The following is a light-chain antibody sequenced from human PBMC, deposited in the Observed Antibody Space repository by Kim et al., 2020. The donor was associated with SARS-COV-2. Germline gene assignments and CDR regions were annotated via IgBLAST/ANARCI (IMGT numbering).Light chain of an antibody. CDR3: ASYTTSSTYV. Sequence: PSITISCAGTSSDVGGYNYVSWYQHHPGKSPKLIIFDVTNRPSGVSNRFSGSKSGNTASLTISGLRTEDEADYYCASYTTSSTYVFGSGTKVTVL. J-gene: IGLJ1*01. CDR2: DVT. CDR1: SSDVGGYNY. V-gene: IGLV2-14*03.